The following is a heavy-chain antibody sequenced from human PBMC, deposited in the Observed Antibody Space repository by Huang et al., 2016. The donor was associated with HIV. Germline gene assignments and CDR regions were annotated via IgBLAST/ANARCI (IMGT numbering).Heavy chain of an antibody. CDR3: ARAVDGFNSKGFYMDV. CDR1: GFIFDNFG. V-gene: IGHV3-30*02. CDR2: IRSDGSNE. Sequence: QVQLVESGGGVVQPGGSLGLSCGASGFIFDNFGMHWVRQAPGKGLECVALIRSDGSNEYNGESVKGRFSISRDNFENMVYLQMNSLGDGDTAIYYCARAVDGFNSKGFYMDVWGKGTAVIVSS. D-gene: IGHD5-12*01. J-gene: IGHJ6*03.